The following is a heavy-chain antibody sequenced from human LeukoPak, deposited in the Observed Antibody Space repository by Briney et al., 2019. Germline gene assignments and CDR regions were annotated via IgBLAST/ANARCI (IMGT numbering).Heavy chain of an antibody. J-gene: IGHJ4*02. CDR1: GGSLSSYY. D-gene: IGHD3-22*01. CDR3: ARVGSSGDNFDY. Sequence: PSETLSLTCTVSGGSLSSYYWSWVRQPPGKGLEWSGYIYYSGSTNYNPSLKSRVTISVDTSKNQFSLKLSSVTAADTAVYYCARVGSSGDNFDYWGQGTLVTVSS. V-gene: IGHV4-59*12. CDR2: IYYSGST.